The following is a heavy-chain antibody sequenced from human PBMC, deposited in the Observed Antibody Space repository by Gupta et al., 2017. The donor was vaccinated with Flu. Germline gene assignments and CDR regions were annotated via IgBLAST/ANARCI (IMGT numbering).Heavy chain of an antibody. CDR3: AKVQSRRRGASEGDF. CDR1: GFTFSSYG. D-gene: IGHD1-26*01. Sequence: QVQLVESGGGVVQPGRSLRLSCAASGFTFSSYGMHWVRQAPGKGLEWVAVISYDGSNKYYADSVKGRFTISRDNSKDTLYLQMNSLRAEDTAVYYCAKVQSRRRGASEGDFWGQGTRV. CDR2: ISYDGSNK. J-gene: IGHJ4*02. V-gene: IGHV3-30*18.